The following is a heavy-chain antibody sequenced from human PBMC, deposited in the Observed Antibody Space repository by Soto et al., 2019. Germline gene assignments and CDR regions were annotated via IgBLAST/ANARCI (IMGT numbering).Heavy chain of an antibody. CDR3: ARDGAAAGNPFDY. CDR2: IIPIFGTA. J-gene: IGHJ4*02. D-gene: IGHD6-13*01. V-gene: IGHV1-69*01. Sequence: QVHLVQSGAEVKKPGSSVKVSCKASAGTFSSYAISWVRQAPGQGLEWMGGIIPIFGTANYAQKFQGRVTITADESTSTAYMELSSLRSEDTAVYYCARDGAAAGNPFDYWGQGTLVTVSS. CDR1: AGTFSSYA.